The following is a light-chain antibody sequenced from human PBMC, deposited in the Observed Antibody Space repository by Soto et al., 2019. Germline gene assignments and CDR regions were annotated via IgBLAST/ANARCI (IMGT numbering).Light chain of an antibody. CDR3: QQYGKSAMFT. CDR2: DAS. CDR1: QSISNY. V-gene: IGKV3-11*01. Sequence: EIVLTQSPATLSLSPGERATLSCRASQSISNYLAWYQQKPGQAPRLLIYDASNRATGISVRFSGSGSGTDFTLTISSLEPEDSAVYYCQQYGKSAMFTFGQGTKLEIK. J-gene: IGKJ2*01.